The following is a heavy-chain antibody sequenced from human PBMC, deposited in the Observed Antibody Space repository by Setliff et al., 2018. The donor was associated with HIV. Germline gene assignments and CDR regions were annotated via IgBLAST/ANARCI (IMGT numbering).Heavy chain of an antibody. J-gene: IGHJ4*02. Sequence: LSLTCSVSGGSIRGTSFYWGWIRQPPGKGLEWIGSIYYSGSTYYNPSLKSRVTISVDTSKNQFSLKLSSVTAADTAVYYCAVYDRDIAAAPGYFDYWGQGTLVTVSS. V-gene: IGHV4-39*01. CDR2: IYYSGST. CDR3: AVYDRDIAAAPGYFDY. CDR1: GGSIRGTSFY. D-gene: IGHD6-13*01.